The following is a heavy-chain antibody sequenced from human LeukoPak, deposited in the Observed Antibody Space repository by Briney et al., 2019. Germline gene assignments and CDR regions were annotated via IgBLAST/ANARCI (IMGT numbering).Heavy chain of an antibody. CDR2: IYHSGST. V-gene: IGHV4-30-4*08. J-gene: IGHJ4*02. CDR3: ARRSDYSNDY. Sequence: SQTLSLTCTVSGGSISSGDYYWSWIRQPPGKGLEWIGYIYHSGSTYYNPSLKSRVTISVDRSKNQFSLKLSSVTAADTAVYYCARRSDYSNDYWGQGTLVTVSS. D-gene: IGHD4-11*01. CDR1: GGSISSGDYY.